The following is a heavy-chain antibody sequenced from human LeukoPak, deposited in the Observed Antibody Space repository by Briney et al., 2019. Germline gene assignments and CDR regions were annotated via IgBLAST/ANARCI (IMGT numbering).Heavy chain of an antibody. CDR2: ISGNGGST. CDR3: ATSNIVVVPAAIEDY. J-gene: IGHJ4*02. V-gene: IGHV3-23*01. Sequence: GGSLRLSCAASGFTFNSYAMSWVRQAPGKGLEWVSAISGNGGSTYYADSVKGRFTISRDNSKNTLYLQMNSLRAEDTAVYYCATSNIVVVPAAIEDYWGQGTLGTVSS. CDR1: GFTFNSYA. D-gene: IGHD2-2*01.